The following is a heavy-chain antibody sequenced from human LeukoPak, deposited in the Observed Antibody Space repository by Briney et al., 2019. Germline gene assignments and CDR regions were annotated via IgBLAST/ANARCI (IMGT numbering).Heavy chain of an antibody. Sequence: PGRSLRLSCAATGFTFSSYGMHWVRQAPGKGLEWVAVISYDGSNKYYADSVKGRFTISRDNSKNTLYLQMNSLRVEDTAVYYCAKELDYYGSGPFDYWGQGTLVTVSS. CDR3: AKELDYYGSGPFDY. J-gene: IGHJ4*02. CDR1: GFTFSSYG. CDR2: ISYDGSNK. D-gene: IGHD3-10*01. V-gene: IGHV3-30*18.